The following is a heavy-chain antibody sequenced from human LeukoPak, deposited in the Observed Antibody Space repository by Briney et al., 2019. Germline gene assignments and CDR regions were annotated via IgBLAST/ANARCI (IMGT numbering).Heavy chain of an antibody. V-gene: IGHV4-39*07. Sequence: SEPLSLTCTVSSGSINTSNYYWGWVRQPAGKALEWIGNIFYSGSTYYSPSLKSRVTISLDTSRNQFSLKLSSVTAADTAVYYCARDLLSGYSTFDYWGQGTLVTVSS. CDR2: IFYSGST. CDR3: ARDLLSGYSTFDY. J-gene: IGHJ4*02. D-gene: IGHD3-22*01. CDR1: SGSINTSNYY.